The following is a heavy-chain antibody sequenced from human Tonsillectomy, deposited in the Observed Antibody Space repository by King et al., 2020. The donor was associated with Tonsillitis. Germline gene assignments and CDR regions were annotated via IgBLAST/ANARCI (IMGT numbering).Heavy chain of an antibody. D-gene: IGHD2-15*01. CDR3: ARDLLRVVVADLTLDY. Sequence: VQLVESGGGVIQPGRSLRLSCVGSGFGFSNHAIHWVRQAPGKGLEWVAVISYDGSNKNYADSVKGRFTISRDNSKNTLYLQMNSLRPEDSAVYYCARDLLRVVVADLTLDYWGQGTLVTVST. CDR1: GFGFSNHA. CDR2: ISYDGSNK. V-gene: IGHV3-30*03. J-gene: IGHJ4*02.